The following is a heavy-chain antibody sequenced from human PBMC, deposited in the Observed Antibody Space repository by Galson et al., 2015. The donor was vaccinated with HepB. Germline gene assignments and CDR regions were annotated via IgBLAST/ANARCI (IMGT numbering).Heavy chain of an antibody. CDR2: IDPSDSYT. CDR3: ARHIGGYSYGYYYYYYRDV. D-gene: IGHD5-18*01. Sequence: QSGAEVKKPGESLRISCKGSGYSFTSYWISWVRQMPGKGLEWMGRIDPSDSYTNYSPSFQGHVTISADKSISTAYLQWSSLKASDTAMYYCARHIGGYSYGYYYYYYRDVWGKGTTVTVSS. CDR1: GYSFTSYW. V-gene: IGHV5-10-1*01. J-gene: IGHJ6*03.